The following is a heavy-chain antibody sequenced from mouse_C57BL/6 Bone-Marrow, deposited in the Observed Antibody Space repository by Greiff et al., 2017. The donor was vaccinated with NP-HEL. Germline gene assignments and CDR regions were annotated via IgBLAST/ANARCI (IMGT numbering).Heavy chain of an antibody. CDR3: ATYYGSLYAMDY. Sequence: QVQLKQSGAELARPGASVKLSCKASGYTFTSYGISWVKQRTGQGLEWIGEIYPRSGNTYYNEKFKGKATLTADKSSSTAYMELRSLTSEDSAVYFCATYYGSLYAMDYWGQGTSVTVSS. CDR1: GYTFTSYG. J-gene: IGHJ4*01. D-gene: IGHD1-1*01. V-gene: IGHV1-81*01. CDR2: IYPRSGNT.